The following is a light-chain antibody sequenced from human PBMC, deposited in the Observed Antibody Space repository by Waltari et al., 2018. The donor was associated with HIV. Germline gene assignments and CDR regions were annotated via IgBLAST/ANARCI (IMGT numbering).Light chain of an antibody. Sequence: IQMTQSPSTLSASVGDRVTITCRASQSINNWLAWYQQKSGKAPKLLIYKASSLENGVPSRFSGSGSGTEFTLTISGLQPDDFATYYCQHFDPYSPITFGQGTRLESK. CDR3: QHFDPYSPIT. V-gene: IGKV1-5*03. J-gene: IGKJ5*01. CDR2: KAS. CDR1: QSINNW.